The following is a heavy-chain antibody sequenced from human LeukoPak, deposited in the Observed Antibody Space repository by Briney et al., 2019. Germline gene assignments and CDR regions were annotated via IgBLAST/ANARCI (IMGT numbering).Heavy chain of an antibody. CDR1: GGSISSYY. J-gene: IGHJ6*03. D-gene: IGHD5-12*01. CDR2: IYYSGST. V-gene: IGHV4-59*01. Sequence: SETLSLTCTVSGGSISSYYWSWIRQPPGKGLEWIAYIYYSGSTNYNPSLKSRVTISVDTSKNQFSLKLSSVTAADTAVYYCARDYSGYDLGYYYYYMDVWGKGTTVTVSS. CDR3: ARDYSGYDLGYYYYYMDV.